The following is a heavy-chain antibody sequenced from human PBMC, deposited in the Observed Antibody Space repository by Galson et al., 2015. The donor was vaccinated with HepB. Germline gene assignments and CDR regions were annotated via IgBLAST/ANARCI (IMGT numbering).Heavy chain of an antibody. CDR2: IIPILGIA. CDR3: ARDRGVDGYDYFFDY. V-gene: IGHV1-69*10. Sequence: SVKVSCKASGGTFSSYAISWVRQAPGQGLEWMGGIIPILGIANYAQTFQGRVTITTDKSKSTAYMELSSLRSEDTAVYYCARDRGVDGYDYFFDYWGQGTLVTVSS. CDR1: GGTFSSYA. D-gene: IGHD5-12*01. J-gene: IGHJ4*02.